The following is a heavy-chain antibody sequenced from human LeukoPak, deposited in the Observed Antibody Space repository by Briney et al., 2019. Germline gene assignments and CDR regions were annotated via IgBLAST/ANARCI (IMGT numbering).Heavy chain of an antibody. Sequence: ASVKISCKASVYPFNTYDINWVRQATGHGLEWMGWMNPNSGNTNRAQKCKGKVTMTRDTAMGTAYMELSSLTSEDTAVYYCASEKWVKPEGVYYYYGITVWGQGTTVTVSS. CDR3: ASEKWVKPEGVYYYYGITV. CDR1: VYPFNTYD. J-gene: IGHJ6*02. CDR2: MNPNSGNT. V-gene: IGHV1-8*01. D-gene: IGHD1-14*01.